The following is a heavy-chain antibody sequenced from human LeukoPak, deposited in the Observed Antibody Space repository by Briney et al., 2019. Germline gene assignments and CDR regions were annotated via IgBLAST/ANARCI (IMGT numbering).Heavy chain of an antibody. CDR3: ARSAPPPYYYYGMGV. Sequence: GGSLRLSCAASGFTFSDYYMSWIRQAPGKGLEWVSYISSSGSTIYYADSVKGRFTISRDNAKNSLYLQMNSLRAEDTAVYYCARSAPPPYYYYGMGVWGQGTTVTVSS. J-gene: IGHJ6*02. CDR1: GFTFSDYY. CDR2: ISSSGSTI. V-gene: IGHV3-11*01.